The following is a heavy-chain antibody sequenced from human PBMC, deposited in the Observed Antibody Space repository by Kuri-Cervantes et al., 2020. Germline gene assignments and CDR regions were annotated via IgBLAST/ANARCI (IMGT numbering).Heavy chain of an antibody. Sequence: GESLKISCAASGFTVSSNYMSWVRQAPGKGLEWVSAISGSGGSTYYADSVKGRFTISRDNSKNTLYLQMNSLRAEDTAVYYCAKSSGSYYWYFDLWGRGTLVTVSS. V-gene: IGHV3-23*01. CDR1: GFTVSSNY. J-gene: IGHJ2*01. CDR2: ISGSGGST. D-gene: IGHD1-26*01. CDR3: AKSSGSYYWYFDL.